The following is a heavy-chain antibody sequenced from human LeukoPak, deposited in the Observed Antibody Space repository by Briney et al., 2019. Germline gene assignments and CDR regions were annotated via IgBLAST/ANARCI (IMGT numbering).Heavy chain of an antibody. CDR3: ARNGHLNMPPDY. CDR2: IYYSGST. CDR1: GGSISSYY. J-gene: IGHJ4*02. V-gene: IGHV4-59*01. Sequence: SETLSLTCTVSGGSISSYYWSWIRQPPGKGLEWIGYIYYSGSTNYNPSLKSRVTISVDTSKNQFSLKLSSVTAADTAVYYCARNGHLNMPPDYWGQGTLVTVSP. D-gene: IGHD2-2*01.